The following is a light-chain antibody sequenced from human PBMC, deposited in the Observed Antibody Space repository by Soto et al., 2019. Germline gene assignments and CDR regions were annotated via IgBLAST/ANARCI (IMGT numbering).Light chain of an antibody. J-gene: IGKJ1*01. CDR2: KAS. CDR1: QSISSW. Sequence: DIQMTQSPSTLSGSVGDRVTITCRASQSISSWLAWYQQKPGKAPKLLIYKASTLKSGVPSRFSGSGSGTEFTLTISSPQPDDFATYYCQRYNSYSEAFGQGTKVDIK. V-gene: IGKV1-5*03. CDR3: QRYNSYSEA.